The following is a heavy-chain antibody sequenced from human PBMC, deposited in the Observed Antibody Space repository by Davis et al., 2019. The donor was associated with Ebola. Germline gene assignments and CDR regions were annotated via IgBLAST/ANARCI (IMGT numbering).Heavy chain of an antibody. CDR3: ARRYYGSGSYYGPYYFDY. J-gene: IGHJ4*02. V-gene: IGHV4-34*01. CDR1: GGSFSGYY. D-gene: IGHD3-10*01. Sequence: MPSETLSLTCAVYGGSFSGYYWSWIRQPPGKGLEWIGSIYYSGSTYYNPSLKSRVTISVDTSKNQFSLKLSSVTAADTAVYYCARRYYGSGSYYGPYYFDYWGQGTLVTVSS. CDR2: IYYSGST.